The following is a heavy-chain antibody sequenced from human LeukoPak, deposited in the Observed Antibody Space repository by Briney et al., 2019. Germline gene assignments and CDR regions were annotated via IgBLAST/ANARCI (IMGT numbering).Heavy chain of an antibody. V-gene: IGHV2-5*02. D-gene: IGHD3-10*01. CDR2: IYWDGDK. CDR1: GFSLSPRGVG. J-gene: IGHJ5*02. Sequence: SGPTLVKPTQTLTLTCTSTGFSLSPRGVGVGWIRQPPGKALEWLALIYWDGDKRYSPSLESSLTITKDTSKNQVVLTMTNMDPVDTATYYCAHRRRSSGSGNWFDPWGQGTLVTVSS. CDR3: AHRRRSSGSGNWFDP.